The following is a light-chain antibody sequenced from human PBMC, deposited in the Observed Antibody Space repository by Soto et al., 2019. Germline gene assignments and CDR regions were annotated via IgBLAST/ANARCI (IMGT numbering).Light chain of an antibody. CDR2: AAS. CDR1: QTISSL. CDR3: QQYYSYPLT. V-gene: IGKV1-5*01. J-gene: IGKJ4*01. Sequence: DLPMTQSPSTLSGSVGDRVTNPCRASQTISSLLAWYQQKPGKAPKLLIYAASTLQSGVPSRFSGSGSGTDFTLTISCLQSEDFATYYCQQYYSYPLTFGGGTKVDIK.